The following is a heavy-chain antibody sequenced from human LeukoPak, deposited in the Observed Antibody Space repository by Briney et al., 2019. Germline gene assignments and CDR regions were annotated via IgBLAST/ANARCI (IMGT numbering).Heavy chain of an antibody. V-gene: IGHV3-30*02. CDR1: GFTFSSYG. Sequence: PGGSLRLSCAASGFTFSSYGMHWVRQAPGKGLEWVSFIRSDGTNRYYADSMKGRLTISRDNSKNILYLEMNSLRTEDTAIYYCAKDRLSLTYQFEYWGQGTQVTVSS. CDR3: AKDRLSLTYQFEY. CDR2: IRSDGTNR. J-gene: IGHJ4*02. D-gene: IGHD1-14*01.